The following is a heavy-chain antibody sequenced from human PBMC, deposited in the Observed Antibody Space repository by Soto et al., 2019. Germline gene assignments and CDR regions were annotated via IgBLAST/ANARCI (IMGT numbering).Heavy chain of an antibody. J-gene: IGHJ4*02. V-gene: IGHV1-69*01. Sequence: QVQLVQSGAEVKKPGSSVKVSCKASGNTFSNYAISWVRQAPGQGLEWMGGIIPRFGAANHAQKFQGRVTITADESTTTAYMELSSLRSEDTAVYYCARSGTSVGMIVVDFEYWGQGTLVTVSS. CDR1: GNTFSNYA. CDR3: ARSGTSVGMIVVDFEY. CDR2: IIPRFGAA. D-gene: IGHD3-22*01.